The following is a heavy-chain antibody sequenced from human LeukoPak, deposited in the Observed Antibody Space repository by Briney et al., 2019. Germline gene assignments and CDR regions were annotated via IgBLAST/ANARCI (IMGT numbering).Heavy chain of an antibody. CDR1: GGTFSSYT. D-gene: IGHD3-10*01. V-gene: IGHV1-69*02. J-gene: IGHJ3*02. CDR3: ASAVIKAEAFDI. CDR2: IIPILGIA. Sequence: SVKASCKASGGTFSSYTISWVRQAPGQGLEWMGRIIPILGIANYAQKFQGRVTITADKSTSTAYMELSSLRSEDTAVYYCASAVIKAEAFDIWGQGTMVTVSS.